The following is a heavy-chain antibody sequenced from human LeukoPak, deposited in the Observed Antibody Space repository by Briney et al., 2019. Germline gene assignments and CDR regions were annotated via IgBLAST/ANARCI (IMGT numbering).Heavy chain of an antibody. CDR2: IYYSGST. Sequence: SETLSLTCTVSGGSISSGDYYWSWIRQPPGKGLEWIGYIYYSGSTYYNPSLKSRVTISVDTSKNQFSLKLSSVTAADTAVYYGVRQSSSPGYYYYMDVWGKGTTVTVSS. V-gene: IGHV4-30-4*08. CDR3: VRQSSSPGYYYYMDV. D-gene: IGHD2-2*01. CDR1: GGSISSGDYY. J-gene: IGHJ6*03.